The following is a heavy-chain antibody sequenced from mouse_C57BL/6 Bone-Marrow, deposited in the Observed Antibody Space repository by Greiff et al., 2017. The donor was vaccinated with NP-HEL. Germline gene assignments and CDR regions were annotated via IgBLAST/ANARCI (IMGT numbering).Heavy chain of an antibody. V-gene: IGHV1-52*01. J-gene: IGHJ4*01. Sequence: QVQLKESGAELVRPGSSVKLSCKASGYTFTSYWMHWVKQRPIQGLEWIGNIDPSDSETHYNQKFKDKATLTVDKSSSTAYMQLSSLTSEDSAVYYCARKGKGGAMDYWGQGTSVTVSS. CDR1: GYTFTSYW. D-gene: IGHD2-1*01. CDR3: ARKGKGGAMDY. CDR2: IDPSDSET.